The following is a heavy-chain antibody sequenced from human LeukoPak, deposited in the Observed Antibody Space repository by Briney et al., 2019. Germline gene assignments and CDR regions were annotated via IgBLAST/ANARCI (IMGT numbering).Heavy chain of an antibody. CDR2: TYYRSKWYT. J-gene: IGHJ6*03. D-gene: IGHD3-22*01. CDR1: GDSVSSNSAA. Sequence: PSQTLSLTCAISGDSVSSNSAAWNWIRQSPSRGLEWLGRTYYRSKWYTDYAVSVKSRITINPDTSKNQFSLQLNSVTPEDTAVYYCARGDYDSSGYYYYYYYMDVWGKGTTVTISS. CDR3: ARGDYDSSGYYYYYYYMDV. V-gene: IGHV6-1*01.